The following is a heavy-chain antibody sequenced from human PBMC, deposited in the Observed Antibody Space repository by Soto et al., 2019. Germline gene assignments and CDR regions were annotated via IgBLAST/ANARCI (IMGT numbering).Heavy chain of an antibody. Sequence: EVQLVESGGGLVQPGGSLRLSCAASGFTFSSYWMTWVRQAPGKGLEWVANINQDGTEIYYMDSVKGRFTISRDNARNSVYLQMNSLRAEDTAVYRCARRTVTTVTILDYWGHGTLVTVSS. J-gene: IGHJ4*01. D-gene: IGHD4-17*01. CDR2: INQDGTEI. CDR1: GFTFSSYW. CDR3: ARRTVTTVTILDY. V-gene: IGHV3-7*03.